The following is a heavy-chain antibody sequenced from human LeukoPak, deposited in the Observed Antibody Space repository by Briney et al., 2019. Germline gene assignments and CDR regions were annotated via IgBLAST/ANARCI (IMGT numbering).Heavy chain of an antibody. CDR1: GGTFSSYA. J-gene: IGHJ4*02. Sequence: SVTVSCTASGGTFSSYAISWVRQAPGQGLEWMGGIIPIFGTANYAQKFQGRVTITADESTSTAYMELSSLRSEDTAVYYCARDRVAAAGTIFDYWGQGTLVTVSS. V-gene: IGHV1-69*13. CDR2: IIPIFGTA. D-gene: IGHD6-13*01. CDR3: ARDRVAAAGTIFDY.